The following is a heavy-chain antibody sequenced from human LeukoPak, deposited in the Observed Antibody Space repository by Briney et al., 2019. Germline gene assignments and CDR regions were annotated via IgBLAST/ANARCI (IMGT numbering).Heavy chain of an antibody. CDR1: GFTFSSDG. Sequence: PGGSQRLSCAASGFTFSSDGMHWVRQAPGKGLEWVAVISYDGSNKYYADSVKGRFTISRDNSKNTLYLQMNSLRAEDTAVYYCAKDLIGYYYGSGSYYSGDYWGQGTLVTVSS. D-gene: IGHD3-10*01. CDR2: ISYDGSNK. CDR3: AKDLIGYYYGSGSYYSGDY. J-gene: IGHJ4*02. V-gene: IGHV3-30*18.